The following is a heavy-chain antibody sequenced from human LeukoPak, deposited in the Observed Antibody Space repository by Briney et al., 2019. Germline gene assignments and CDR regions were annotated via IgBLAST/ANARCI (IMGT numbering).Heavy chain of an antibody. V-gene: IGHV3-48*01. J-gene: IGHJ4*02. CDR1: GFTFSSYS. Sequence: GGSLRLSCAASGFTFSSYSMNWVRQAPGKGLEWVSYISSSSSTIYYADSVKGRFTISRDNAKNSLYLQMYSLRAEDTAVYYCARDAYSSGWVMFDYWGQGTLVTVSS. CDR3: ARDAYSSGWVMFDY. D-gene: IGHD6-19*01. CDR2: ISSSSSTI.